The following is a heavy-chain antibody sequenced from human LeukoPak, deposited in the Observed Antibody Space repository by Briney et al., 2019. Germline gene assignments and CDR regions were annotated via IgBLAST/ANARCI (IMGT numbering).Heavy chain of an antibody. CDR1: GFTFSSYA. V-gene: IGHV3-30*04. CDR3: ARGGKQWLVRYYYYGMDV. D-gene: IGHD6-19*01. J-gene: IGHJ6*04. CDR2: ISYYGRNK. Sequence: PGRPLRLSCAASGFTFSSYAMHGVRQAPGKGLEGVAVISYYGRNKYYADSVKGRFTISRDNSKNTLYLQMNSPRAEDTAVYYCARGGKQWLVRYYYYGMDVWGKGTTVTVSS.